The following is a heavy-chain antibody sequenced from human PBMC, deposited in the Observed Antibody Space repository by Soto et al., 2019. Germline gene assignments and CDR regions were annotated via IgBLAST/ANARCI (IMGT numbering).Heavy chain of an antibody. Sequence: ESLTISCTGSGYSFASYWMTLVRQKPGKGLEWMGRIDPSDSQAYYSPSFRGHVTISVTKSITTVFLQWSSLRASDTAMYYCARQISDSHTGPNFQYYFDSWGQGTQVTVYS. CDR1: GYSFASYW. V-gene: IGHV5-10-1*01. CDR2: IDPSDSQA. D-gene: IGHD5-18*01. CDR3: ARQISDSHTGPNFQYYFDS. J-gene: IGHJ4*02.